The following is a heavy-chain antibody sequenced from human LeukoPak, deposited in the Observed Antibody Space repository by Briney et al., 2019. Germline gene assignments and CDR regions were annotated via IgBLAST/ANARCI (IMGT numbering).Heavy chain of an antibody. J-gene: IGHJ3*02. CDR1: GYSFTSYW. CDR3: ATTSITMIVVVPLILAFDI. V-gene: IGHV5-51*01. Sequence: GESLKISCKGSGYSFTSYWIGWVRQMPGKGLEWMGIIYPGDSDTRYSPSFQGQVTISADKSISTAYLQWSSLKASDTAMYYCATTSITMIVVVPLILAFDIWGQGTMVTVSS. D-gene: IGHD3-22*01. CDR2: IYPGDSDT.